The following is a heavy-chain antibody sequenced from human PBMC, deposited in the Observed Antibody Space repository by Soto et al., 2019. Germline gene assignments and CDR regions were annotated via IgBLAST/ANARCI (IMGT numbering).Heavy chain of an antibody. V-gene: IGHV3-23*01. CDR2: ISGSGGST. CDR1: GFTFSSYA. CDR3: AKDEYQPHSYIMDV. J-gene: IGHJ6*03. D-gene: IGHD2-2*01. Sequence: HPGGSLRLSCAASGFTFSSYAMSWFRQAPGKGLEWVSAISGSGGSTYYADSVKGRFTISRDNSKNTLYLQMNSLRAEDTAVYYCAKDEYQPHSYIMDVWGKGTTVT.